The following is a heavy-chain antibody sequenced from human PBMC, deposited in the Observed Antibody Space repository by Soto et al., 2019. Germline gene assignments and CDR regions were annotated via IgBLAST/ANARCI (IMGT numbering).Heavy chain of an antibody. J-gene: IGHJ4*02. CDR2: MNPNSGNT. CDR1: GYTFTSYD. Sequence: ASVKVSCKASGYTFTSYDINWVRQATGQGLEWMGWMNPNSGNTGYAQKFQGRVTMTRNTSISTAYMELSSLRSEDTAVYYCARGIGVDYGGNYYFDYWGQGTLVTVSS. V-gene: IGHV1-8*01. CDR3: ARGIGVDYGGNYYFDY. D-gene: IGHD4-17*01.